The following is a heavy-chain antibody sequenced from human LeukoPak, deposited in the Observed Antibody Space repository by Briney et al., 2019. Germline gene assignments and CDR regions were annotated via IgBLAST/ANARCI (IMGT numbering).Heavy chain of an antibody. Sequence: GGSLRLSCAASGFTFSSYGMSWVRQAPGKGLEWISYISSSNNTIYYAHSVQGRFTISRDNAENSLYLQMNSLRAEDTAVYYCARPEKGGYYDSSAYDYWGQGTLVTVSS. J-gene: IGHJ4*02. CDR3: ARPEKGGYYDSSAYDY. D-gene: IGHD3-22*01. CDR1: GFTFSSYG. CDR2: ISSSNNTI. V-gene: IGHV3-48*01.